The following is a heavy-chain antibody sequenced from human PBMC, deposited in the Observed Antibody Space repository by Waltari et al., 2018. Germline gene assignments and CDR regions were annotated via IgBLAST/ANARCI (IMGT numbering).Heavy chain of an antibody. CDR1: GYTLTGLS. Sequence: QVLVEQSGAEVTKPGASVKVSCKVSGYTLTGLSMHWVRELPGKGLEWMELLAPADGETINAHSLLGRVTITQVAAVDASYIELISPSSDDTAVYYCHLRGRNVGLAVATPSYYALMDVWGRGTTVTASA. CDR2: LAPADGET. CDR3: HLRGRNVGLAVATPSYYALMDV. V-gene: IGHV1-24*01. D-gene: IGHD2-15*01. J-gene: IGHJ6*04.